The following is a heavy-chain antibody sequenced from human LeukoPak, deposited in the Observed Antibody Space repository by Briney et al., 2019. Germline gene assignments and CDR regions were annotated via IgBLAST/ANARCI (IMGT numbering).Heavy chain of an antibody. CDR2: IKQDGSEK. J-gene: IGHJ4*02. V-gene: IGHV3-7*01. CDR3: ARAGGYCGRISCPYHFDY. D-gene: IGHD2-15*01. CDR1: GFTFSSYW. Sequence: AGGSLRLSCAVSGFTFSSYWMSWVRQAPGKGLEWVANIKQDGSEKYYVDSVKGRFTISRGNAKNSLYLQMNSLRAEDTAVYYCARAGGYCGRISCPYHFDYWGQGSLVAVSS.